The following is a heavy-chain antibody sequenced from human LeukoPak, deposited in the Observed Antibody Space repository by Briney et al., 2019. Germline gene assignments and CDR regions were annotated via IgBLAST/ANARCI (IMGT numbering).Heavy chain of an antibody. CDR2: INPNSGGT. J-gene: IGHJ4*02. CDR1: GDTFTGYY. D-gene: IGHD6-13*01. Sequence: GASVKVSCKASGDTFTGYYMHWVRQAPGQGLEWMGWINPNSGGTNYAQKFQGRVTMTRDTSISTAYMELSRLRSDDTAVYYCAREGSSNWYVAIDYWGQGTLVTVSS. V-gene: IGHV1-2*02. CDR3: AREGSSNWYVAIDY.